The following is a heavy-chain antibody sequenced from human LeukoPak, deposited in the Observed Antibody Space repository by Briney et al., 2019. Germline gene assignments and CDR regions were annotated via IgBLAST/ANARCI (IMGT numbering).Heavy chain of an antibody. J-gene: IGHJ4*02. V-gene: IGHV3-64D*09. CDR2: ISSNGGST. D-gene: IGHD6-13*01. CDR1: GFTFSSYA. CDR3: VKDLGSSSWYGDY. Sequence: SGGSLRLSCSASGFTFSSYAMHWVRQAPGKGLEYVSVISSNGGSTYYADSVKGRFTISRDNSKNTLYLQMSSLRAEDTAVYYCVKDLGSSSWYGDYWGQGTLVTVSS.